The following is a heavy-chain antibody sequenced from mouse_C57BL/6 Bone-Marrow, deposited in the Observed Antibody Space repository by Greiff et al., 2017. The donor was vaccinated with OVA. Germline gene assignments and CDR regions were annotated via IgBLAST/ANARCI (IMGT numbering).Heavy chain of an antibody. Sequence: QVQLQQPGAELVKPGASVKLSCKASGYTFTSYWMHWVKQRPGQGLEWIGMIHPNSGSTNYNEKFKSKATLTVDKSSSTAYMQLSSLTSEDSAVYYCARPLRAHWYFDGWGTGTTVTVSS. CDR3: ARPLRAHWYFDG. J-gene: IGHJ1*03. CDR2: IHPNSGST. D-gene: IGHD3-3*01. CDR1: GYTFTSYW. V-gene: IGHV1-64*01.